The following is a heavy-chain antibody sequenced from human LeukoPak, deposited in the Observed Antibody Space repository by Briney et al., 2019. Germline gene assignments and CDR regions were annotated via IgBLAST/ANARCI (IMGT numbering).Heavy chain of an antibody. J-gene: IGHJ3*02. D-gene: IGHD1-26*01. Sequence: GGSLRLSCAAPGFTFSSYAMHWVRQAPGKGLEWVAVISYDGSNKYYADSVKGRFTIPRDNSKNTLYLQMNSLRAEDTAVYYCARVGGSYSQGAFDIWGQGTMVTVSS. CDR3: ARVGGSYSQGAFDI. CDR1: GFTFSSYA. CDR2: ISYDGSNK. V-gene: IGHV3-30-3*01.